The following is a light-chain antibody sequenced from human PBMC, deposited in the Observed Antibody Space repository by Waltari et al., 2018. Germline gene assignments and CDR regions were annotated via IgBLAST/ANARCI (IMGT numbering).Light chain of an antibody. V-gene: IGLV3-19*01. CDR2: GPG. J-gene: IGLJ2*01. CDR3: HSRETFSTRL. Sequence: SSDLTQDPSVSVALGQTVRITCQGDSLRRYYASWYQQRPGQAPILVLYGPGNRPSGILYRVSGSTSGNTASLTITGAQAEDEADYYCHSRETFSTRLFGGGTRLTV. CDR1: SLRRYY.